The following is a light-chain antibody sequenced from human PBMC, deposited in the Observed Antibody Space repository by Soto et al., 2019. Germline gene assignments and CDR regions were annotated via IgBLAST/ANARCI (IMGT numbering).Light chain of an antibody. Sequence: EIVLTQSPATLSLSPGERATLSCRASQSVSSYLAWYQQKPGQAPRLLIYDASNRATGIPARFSGSGSGTDFTLTISSLEPEDFAVYYCQQRRTRGTFGQGTKVEIK. CDR1: QSVSSY. J-gene: IGKJ1*01. CDR2: DAS. CDR3: QQRRTRGT. V-gene: IGKV3-11*01.